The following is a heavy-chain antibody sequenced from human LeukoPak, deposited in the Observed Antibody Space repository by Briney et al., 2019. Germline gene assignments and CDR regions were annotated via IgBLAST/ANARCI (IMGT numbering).Heavy chain of an antibody. Sequence: SETLSLTCAVYGGSFSGYYWSWIRQPPGKGLEWIGEINHSGSTNYNPSLKSRVTISVDTSKNQFSLKLSSVTAADTAVYYCARGQWLDNWGQGTLVTVSS. CDR3: ARGQWLDN. J-gene: IGHJ4*02. V-gene: IGHV4-34*01. CDR2: INHSGST. D-gene: IGHD6-19*01. CDR1: GGSFSGYY.